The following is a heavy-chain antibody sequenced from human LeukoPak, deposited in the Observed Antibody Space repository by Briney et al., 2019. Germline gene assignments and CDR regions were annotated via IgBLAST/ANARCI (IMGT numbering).Heavy chain of an antibody. Sequence: PGVSQRLFCAASRFTFSNYAMSWVRQAPGKGLEWVSSISSSSSYIYYADSVKGRFTISRDNAKNSLYLQMNSLRAEDTAVYYCARDYYFDYWGQGTLVTVAS. CDR1: RFTFSNYA. CDR2: ISSSSSYI. J-gene: IGHJ4*02. CDR3: ARDYYFDY. V-gene: IGHV3-21*01.